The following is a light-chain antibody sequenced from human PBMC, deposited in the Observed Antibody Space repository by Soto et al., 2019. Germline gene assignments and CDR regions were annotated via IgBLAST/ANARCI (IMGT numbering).Light chain of an antibody. J-gene: IGKJ1*01. V-gene: IGKV3-20*01. Sequence: EIVLTQSPGTLSLSPGERATLSCRASQSVSNNYLAWYQQKPGQAPRLLIYGASNRATGIPDRLSGSGSGTDFTLTISRLEPEDFAVYYCQQYGSSGTLGQGTKVEIK. CDR3: QQYGSSGT. CDR2: GAS. CDR1: QSVSNNY.